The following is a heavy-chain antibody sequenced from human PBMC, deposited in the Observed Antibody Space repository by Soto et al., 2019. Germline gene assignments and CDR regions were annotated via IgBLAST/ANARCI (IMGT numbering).Heavy chain of an antibody. V-gene: IGHV3-30*14. J-gene: IGHJ4*02. Sequence: QVQLVESGGGVVQPGGSLRLSCVASGFTFSTYSIHWVRQAPGRGLEWLTIISYDGMNKYYADSVKGRITISTDNSRNTVFLQMNSLRTEDTAVYYCARDPDTSGSYRYYFDNWGQGTLVTVSS. D-gene: IGHD1-26*01. CDR2: ISYDGMNK. CDR3: ARDPDTSGSYRYYFDN. CDR1: GFTFSTYS.